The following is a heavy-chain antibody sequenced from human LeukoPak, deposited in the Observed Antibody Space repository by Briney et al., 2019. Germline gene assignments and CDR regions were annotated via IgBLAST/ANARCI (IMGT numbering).Heavy chain of an antibody. CDR1: GYTFTSYD. D-gene: IGHD6-19*01. V-gene: IGHV1-8*03. Sequence: ASVKVSCKASGYTFTSYDINWVRQATGQGLEWMGWMNPNSGNTGYAQKFQGRVTITRNTSISTAYMELSSLRSEDTAVYYCAREGLFIAVAGTGSSYYYYMDVWGKGTTVTVSS. CDR3: AREGLFIAVAGTGSSYYYYMDV. CDR2: MNPNSGNT. J-gene: IGHJ6*03.